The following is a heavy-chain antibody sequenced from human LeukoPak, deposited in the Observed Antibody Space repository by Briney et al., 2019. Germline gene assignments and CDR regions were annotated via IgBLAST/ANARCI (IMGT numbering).Heavy chain of an antibody. V-gene: IGHV3-74*01. Sequence: GGSLRLSCAASGFTFSSYWMHWVRQAPGKGLVWVSRINGDGGSINYADSVKGRFTISRDNSKNTLYLQVNSLRNEDTAVYYCTTATWAPSDYWGQGTLVTVSP. D-gene: IGHD7-27*01. CDR2: INGDGGSI. CDR3: TTATWAPSDY. CDR1: GFTFSSYW. J-gene: IGHJ4*02.